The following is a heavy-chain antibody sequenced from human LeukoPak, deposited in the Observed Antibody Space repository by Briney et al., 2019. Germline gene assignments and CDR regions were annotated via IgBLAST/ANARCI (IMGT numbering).Heavy chain of an antibody. CDR3: AKEPGRYSSSWFDY. CDR1: GFTFSSNG. CDR2: IQYDGSKK. Sequence: PGGSLRLSCVASGFTFSSNGMHWVRQAPGKGLEWVTFIQYDGSKKYYADSVKGRFTISRDNSKNTLYLEMNSLRAEDTAVYYCAKEPGRYSSSWFDYWGQGTLVTVSS. V-gene: IGHV3-30*02. D-gene: IGHD6-13*01. J-gene: IGHJ5*01.